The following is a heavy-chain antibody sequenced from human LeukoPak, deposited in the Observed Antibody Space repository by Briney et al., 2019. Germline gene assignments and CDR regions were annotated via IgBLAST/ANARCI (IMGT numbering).Heavy chain of an antibody. CDR2: IYYSGST. CDR3: ARVPNYYGSGSYADYYYYYGMDV. CDR1: GGSISSGGYY. J-gene: IGHJ6*02. V-gene: IGHV4-31*03. Sequence: SQTLSLTCTVSGGSISSGGYYWSWIRQHPGKGLEWIGYIYYSGSTNYNPSLKSRVTISVDTSKNQFSLKLSSVTAADTAVYYCARVPNYYGSGSYADYYYYYGMDVWGQGTTATVSS. D-gene: IGHD3-10*01.